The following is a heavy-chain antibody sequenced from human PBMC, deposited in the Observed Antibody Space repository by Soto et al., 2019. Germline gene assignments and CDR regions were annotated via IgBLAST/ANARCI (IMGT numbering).Heavy chain of an antibody. CDR2: RSYRGST. V-gene: IGHV4-31*03. CDR1: GGSISSGDYY. CDR3: ARVGPYCGGDCYSPPP. Sequence: SETLSLTCTVSGGSISSGDYYWSWVRQHPGKGLEWIGYRSYRGSTYYNPSLKSRVTIVVDTSRNQFSLRLSSVTAADTAVYYCARVGPYCGGDCYSPPPWGQGTLVTVSS. J-gene: IGHJ5*02. D-gene: IGHD2-21*02.